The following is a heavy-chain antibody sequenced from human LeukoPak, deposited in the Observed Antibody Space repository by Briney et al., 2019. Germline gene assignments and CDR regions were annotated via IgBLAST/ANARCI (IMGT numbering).Heavy chain of an antibody. CDR2: ISFDANNK. J-gene: IGHJ4*02. CDR1: GFTFSSYG. Sequence: GGSLRLSCAASGFTFSSYGMHWVRQAPGKGFEWVAVISFDANNKYYADSVKGRFTTSRDNSKNTLYLQMNSLRAEDTAVYNCAKDSSADDSSGYSYYFDYWGQGTLVTVSS. V-gene: IGHV3-30*18. CDR3: AKDSSADDSSGYSYYFDY. D-gene: IGHD3-22*01.